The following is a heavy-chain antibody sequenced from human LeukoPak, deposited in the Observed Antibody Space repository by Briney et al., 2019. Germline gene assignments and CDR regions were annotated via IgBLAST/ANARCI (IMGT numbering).Heavy chain of an antibody. CDR3: ARDGETARTADY. Sequence: GGPLRLSCAASGFIFSSYSMNWVRQPPGKGLEWVSSISGSGSSTYYADSVKGRFTVSRDNSKNTLYLQMDSLRAEDTAAYYCARDGETARTADYWGQGTLVTVSS. D-gene: IGHD1/OR15-1a*01. CDR2: ISGSGSST. V-gene: IGHV3-23*01. J-gene: IGHJ4*02. CDR1: GFIFSSYS.